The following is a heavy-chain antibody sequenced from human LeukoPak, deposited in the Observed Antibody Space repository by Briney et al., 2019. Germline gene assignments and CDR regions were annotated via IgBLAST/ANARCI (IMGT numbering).Heavy chain of an antibody. J-gene: IGHJ4*02. V-gene: IGHV4-31*03. CDR1: GGSISSGGYY. D-gene: IGHD3-9*01. CDR3: ARAFYDILTGYGGFDY. Sequence: SETLSLTCTVSGGSISSGGYYWSWIRQHPGKGLEWIGYIYYSGSTHYNPSLKSRVTISVDTSKNQFSLKLSSVTAADTAVYYCARAFYDILTGYGGFDYWGQGTLVTVSS. CDR2: IYYSGST.